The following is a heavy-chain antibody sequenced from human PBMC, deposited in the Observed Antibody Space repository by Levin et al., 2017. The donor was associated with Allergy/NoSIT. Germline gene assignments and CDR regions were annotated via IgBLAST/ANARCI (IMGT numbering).Heavy chain of an antibody. CDR2: IYPGDSDT. Sequence: GESLKISCKGSGYKFTNYWIAWVRQMPGKGLEWMGIIYPGDSDTRHSPSFQGQVTMSADKSISTAYLQWSSLKASDTAMYYGARPRGYSYGDEGFDIWGQGTMVTVSS. V-gene: IGHV5-51*01. J-gene: IGHJ3*02. CDR1: GYKFTNYW. CDR3: ARPRGYSYGDEGFDI. D-gene: IGHD5-18*01.